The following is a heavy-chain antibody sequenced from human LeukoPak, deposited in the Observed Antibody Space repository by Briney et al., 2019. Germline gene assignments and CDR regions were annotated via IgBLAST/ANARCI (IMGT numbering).Heavy chain of an antibody. V-gene: IGHV5-51*01. CDR2: IYPGDSDT. Sequence: GESLKISCKGSGYSFTNYWIGWVRQMPGKGLEWMGIIYPGDSDTKYSPSFQGQVTISADKSISTAYLQWNSLKPSDTAMYYCARHQGSRSRDAFDFWGQGTMVTVSS. CDR1: GYSFTNYW. CDR3: ARHQGSRSRDAFDF. D-gene: IGHD6-6*01. J-gene: IGHJ3*01.